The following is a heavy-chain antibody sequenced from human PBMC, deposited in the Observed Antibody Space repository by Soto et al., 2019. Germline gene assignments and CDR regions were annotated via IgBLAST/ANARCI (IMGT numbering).Heavy chain of an antibody. CDR1: GYTFTSYG. D-gene: IGHD3-10*01. J-gene: IGHJ6*04. CDR3: ARAGWFLWFGELFGSYYYGMDV. Sequence: ASVKVSCKASGYTFTSYGISWVRQAPGQGLEWMGWISAYNGNTNYAQKLQGRVTMTTDTSTSTAYMELRSLRSDDTAVYYCARAGWFLWFGELFGSYYYGMDVWGKGTTVTVSS. CDR2: ISAYNGNT. V-gene: IGHV1-18*04.